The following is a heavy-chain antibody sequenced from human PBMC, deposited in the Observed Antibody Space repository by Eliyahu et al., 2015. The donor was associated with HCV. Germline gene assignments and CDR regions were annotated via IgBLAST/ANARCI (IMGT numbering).Heavy chain of an antibody. Sequence: EVQLLESGGGLLQPGGSLRLSCAASGXPXNPYAXCWVRQAPGXGLEWVSAISGRGGSTYYADSVKGRFTISRDNSKNTLYLQMNSLRAEDTAVYYCAKGEYCSSTTCYAGVKDYWGQGTLVTVSS. CDR3: AKGEYCSSTTCYAGVKDY. CDR2: ISGRGGST. J-gene: IGHJ4*02. D-gene: IGHD2-2*01. V-gene: IGHV3-23*01. CDR1: GXPXNPYA.